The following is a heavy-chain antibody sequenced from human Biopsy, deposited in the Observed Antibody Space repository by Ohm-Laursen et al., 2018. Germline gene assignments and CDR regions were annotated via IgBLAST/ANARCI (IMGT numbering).Heavy chain of an antibody. J-gene: IGHJ5*02. CDR3: ARDYDTSGYYYVS. V-gene: IGHV4-39*01. Sequence: SDTLSLTCIVSGSSISNNNYYWGWIRQPPGKGLEWIGSIFYRGSTHYKPSLKSRVNISVDTSKNQFSLKLNSVTAADTAVYYCARDYDTSGYYYVSWGQGTLVTVSS. D-gene: IGHD3-22*01. CDR1: GSSISNNNYY. CDR2: IFYRGST.